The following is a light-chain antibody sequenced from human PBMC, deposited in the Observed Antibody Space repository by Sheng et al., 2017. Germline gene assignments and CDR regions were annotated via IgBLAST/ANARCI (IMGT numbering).Light chain of an antibody. Sequence: EIVLTQSPGTLSLSPGDRATLSCRASQSVTSNYLTWYQQKPGQAPRLLIYGASSRATGIPDRFSGSGSGTDFTLTISELEPEDSAVYYCQQHGSSPLTFGGGTKVEIK. CDR1: QSVTSNY. CDR2: GAS. V-gene: IGKV3-20*01. J-gene: IGKJ4*01. CDR3: QQHGSSPLT.